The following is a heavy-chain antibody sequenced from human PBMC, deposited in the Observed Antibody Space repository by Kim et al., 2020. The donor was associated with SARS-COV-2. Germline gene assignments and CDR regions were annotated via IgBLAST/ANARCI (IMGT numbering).Heavy chain of an antibody. Sequence: SETLSLTCAVYGGSFSGYYWSWIRQPPGKGLEWIGEINHSGSTNYNPSLKSRVTISVDTSKNQFSLKLSSVTAADTALYYCARWRVPAAISYYYYGMDVWGQGTTVTVSS. CDR1: GGSFSGYY. V-gene: IGHV4-34*01. CDR3: ARWRVPAAISYYYYGMDV. D-gene: IGHD2-2*02. CDR2: INHSGST. J-gene: IGHJ6*02.